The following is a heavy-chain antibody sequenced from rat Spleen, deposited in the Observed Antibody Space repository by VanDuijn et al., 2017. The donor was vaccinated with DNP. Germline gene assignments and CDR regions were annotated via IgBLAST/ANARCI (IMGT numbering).Heavy chain of an antibody. CDR2: INTDGDNT. D-gene: IGHD3-5*01. V-gene: IGHV5-58*01. CDR1: GFTFRSYW. Sequence: EVQLVETGGGLVQPGRSLKVSCVASGFTFRSYWMYWIRQAPGKGLEWVASINTDGDNTYYLDSVKGRFTISRENSENTVYLQMDSLRSEDTATYYCATTPNYAMDAWGQGTSVTVSS. CDR3: ATTPNYAMDA. J-gene: IGHJ4*01.